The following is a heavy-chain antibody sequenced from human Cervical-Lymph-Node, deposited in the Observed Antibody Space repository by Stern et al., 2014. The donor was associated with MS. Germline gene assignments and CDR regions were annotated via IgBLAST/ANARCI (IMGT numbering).Heavy chain of an antibody. CDR2: IIHMFGTT. CDR3: ATTFH. CDR1: GGTFSDV. Sequence: VQLVESGPEVKKPGSSVKLSCKASGGTFSDVINWVRQAPGQGLDWMGEIIHMFGTTNYAQKFQGRVKITADESMTTGYMELTSLTSEDTALYYCATTFHWGQGTLITVSS. D-gene: IGHD3-16*01. J-gene: IGHJ4*02. V-gene: IGHV1-69*01.